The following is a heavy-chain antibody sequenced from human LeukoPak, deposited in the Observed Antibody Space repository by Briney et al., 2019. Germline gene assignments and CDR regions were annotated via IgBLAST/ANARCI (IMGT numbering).Heavy chain of an antibody. CDR3: AREEAAPFDY. D-gene: IGHD6-13*01. Sequence: PGGSLRLSCAASGFTFTNYAMHWVRQAPGKGLEWLAVISYDGSNKYYADSVRGRFTISRDNSKNTLYLRMDSLSVEDTAVYYCAREEAAPFDYWGQGTLLTVSS. CDR2: ISYDGSNK. V-gene: IGHV3-30-3*01. J-gene: IGHJ4*02. CDR1: GFTFTNYA.